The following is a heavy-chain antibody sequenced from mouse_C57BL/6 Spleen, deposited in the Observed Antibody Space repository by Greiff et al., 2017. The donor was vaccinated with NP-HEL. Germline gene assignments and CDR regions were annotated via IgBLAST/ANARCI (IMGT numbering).Heavy chain of an antibody. J-gene: IGHJ4*01. V-gene: IGHV2-4*01. D-gene: IGHD2-5*01. CDR3: ATYSNYVGYYAMDY. CDR1: GFSLTSYG. Sequence: VQLQQSGPGLVQPSQSLSITCTVSGFSLTSYGVHWVRQPPGKGLEWLGVIWSGGSTDYNAAFISRLSISKDNSKSQVFFKMNSLQADDTAIYYCATYSNYVGYYAMDYWGQGTSVTVSS. CDR2: IWSGGST.